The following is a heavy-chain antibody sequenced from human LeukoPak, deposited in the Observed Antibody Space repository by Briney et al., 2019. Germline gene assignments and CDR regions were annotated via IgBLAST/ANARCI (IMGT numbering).Heavy chain of an antibody. CDR1: GFTFSSDW. J-gene: IGHJ4*02. D-gene: IGHD5-18*01. Sequence: PGGSLRLSCAASGFTFSSDWMHWVRQAPGKGLEWVSVIYSGDRTYYADSVKGRFTISRDTSKNTVYLQMNSLRPEETAVYYCARDGEYSYGYGFDYWGQGTLVTVSS. CDR3: ARDGEYSYGYGFDY. CDR2: IYSGDRT. V-gene: IGHV3-66*01.